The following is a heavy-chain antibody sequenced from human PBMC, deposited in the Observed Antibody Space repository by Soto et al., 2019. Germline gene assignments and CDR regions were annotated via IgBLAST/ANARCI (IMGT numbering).Heavy chain of an antibody. V-gene: IGHV3-23*01. CDR3: AKDVTSGSYFFDY. D-gene: IGHD1-26*01. Sequence: GGSLRLSCAASGFTFSTYAMSWVRRAPGKGLEWVSAISGSGGSTYYADSVKGRFTISRDNSKHTLYLQMNSLRAEDTAVYYCAKDVTSGSYFFDYWGQGTLVTVSS. CDR1: GFTFSTYA. J-gene: IGHJ4*02. CDR2: ISGSGGST.